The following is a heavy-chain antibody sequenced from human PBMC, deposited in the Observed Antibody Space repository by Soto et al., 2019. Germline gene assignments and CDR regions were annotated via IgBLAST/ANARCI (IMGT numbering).Heavy chain of an antibody. CDR3: ARDLKEYCSDGKCNWFDP. Sequence: SETLSLTCTVSGGSISSGGYYWSWIRQHPGKGLEWIGYIYYSGATYYNPSLKGRVTISVDTSKNQISLQVRSATAADAAVYYCARDLKEYCSDGKCNWFDPWGQGTLVTVSS. D-gene: IGHD2-15*01. V-gene: IGHV4-31*03. CDR2: IYYSGAT. J-gene: IGHJ5*02. CDR1: GGSISSGGYY.